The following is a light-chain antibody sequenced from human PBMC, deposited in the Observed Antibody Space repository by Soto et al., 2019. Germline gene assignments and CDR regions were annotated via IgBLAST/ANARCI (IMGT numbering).Light chain of an antibody. CDR1: QSVSSSN. V-gene: IGKV3-20*01. J-gene: IGKJ1*01. CDR2: GAS. Sequence: EIVLTQSPGTLSLSPGERATLSCRASQSVSSSNLVWYQQKPGQAPTLLIYGASTRATGIPDRFSGSGSGTDFTLTISRLEPEDFAVYFCQQYVSSPWTFGQRTKVEI. CDR3: QQYVSSPWT.